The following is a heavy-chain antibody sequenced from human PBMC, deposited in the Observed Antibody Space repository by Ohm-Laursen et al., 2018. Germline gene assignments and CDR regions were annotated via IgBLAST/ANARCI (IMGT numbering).Heavy chain of an antibody. V-gene: IGHV3-7*03. D-gene: IGHD6-13*01. CDR3: AKGPGYSLDY. Sequence: GSLRLSCAAFGFTFSNYWMSWVRQTPGKGLEWVANIKQDGGEKNFADSVKGRFTISRDNSKNTLYLQMNSLRAEDTAVYYCAKGPGYSLDYWGQGTLVTVSS. J-gene: IGHJ4*02. CDR1: GFTFSNYW. CDR2: IKQDGGEK.